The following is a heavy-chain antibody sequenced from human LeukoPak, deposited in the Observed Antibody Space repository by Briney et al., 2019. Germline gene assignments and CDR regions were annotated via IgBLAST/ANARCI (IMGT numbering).Heavy chain of an antibody. J-gene: IGHJ4*02. D-gene: IGHD3-9*01. CDR3: AKDESYDILTSPDY. Sequence: GGSLRLSCAASGFTFSSYAMSWVRQAPGKGLEWVSASSGSGGSTYYADSVKGRFTISRDNSKNTLYLQMNSLRAEDTAVYYCAKDESYDILTSPDYWGQGTLVTVSS. CDR1: GFTFSSYA. CDR2: SSGSGGST. V-gene: IGHV3-23*01.